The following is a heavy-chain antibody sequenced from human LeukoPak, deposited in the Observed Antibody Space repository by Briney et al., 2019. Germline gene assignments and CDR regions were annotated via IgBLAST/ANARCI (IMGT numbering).Heavy chain of an antibody. CDR2: INPNSGGT. Sequence: ASVKVSCKASGYTFTCYYMHWVRQAPGQGLEWMGWINPNSGGTNYAQKFQGRVTMTRDTSISTAYMELSRLRSDDTAVYYCARAGTSDDAFDIWGQGTMVTVSS. D-gene: IGHD1-1*01. V-gene: IGHV1-2*02. CDR1: GYTFTCYY. CDR3: ARAGTSDDAFDI. J-gene: IGHJ3*02.